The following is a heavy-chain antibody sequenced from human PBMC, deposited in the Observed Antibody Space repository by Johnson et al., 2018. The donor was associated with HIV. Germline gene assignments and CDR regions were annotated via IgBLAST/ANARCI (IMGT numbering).Heavy chain of an antibody. Sequence: VQLVESGGGVVQPGRSLRLSCAASGFAFSSYAMHWVRRAPGKGLEWVAVIWSDGSTKHYADSLRGRFTVSRDISKNTLYLQINGLSAEDTAVHYCARDRRVAAITYAFDFWGQGTMVTVSS. J-gene: IGHJ3*01. CDR1: GFAFSSYA. D-gene: IGHD6-13*01. V-gene: IGHV3-33*08. CDR2: IWSDGSTK. CDR3: ARDRRVAAITYAFDF.